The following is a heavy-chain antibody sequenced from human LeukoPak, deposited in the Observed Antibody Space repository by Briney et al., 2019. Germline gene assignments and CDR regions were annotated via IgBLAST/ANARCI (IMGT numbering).Heavy chain of an antibody. CDR2: ISSNGGST. V-gene: IGHV3-64*01. D-gene: IGHD5-24*01. CDR3: ARAGRHMATIWFDY. CDR1: GFTFSSYA. Sequence: GGSLRLSCAASGFTFSSYAMHWVRQAPGKGLEYVSAISSNGGSTYYANSVKGRFTISRDNSKNTLYLQMGSLRAEDMAVYYCARAGRHMATIWFDYWGKGTTVTVSS. J-gene: IGHJ6*04.